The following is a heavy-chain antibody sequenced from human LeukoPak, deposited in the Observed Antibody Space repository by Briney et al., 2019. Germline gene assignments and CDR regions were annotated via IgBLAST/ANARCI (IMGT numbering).Heavy chain of an antibody. Sequence: PSETLSLTCAVYGGSFSGYYWSWIRQPPGKGLEWIGEINHSGSTNYNPSLKSRVTISVDTSKNQFSLKLSSVTAADTAVYYCARALRDDEGSLWDYWGQGTLVTVSS. V-gene: IGHV4-34*01. J-gene: IGHJ4*02. D-gene: IGHD4-17*01. CDR1: GGSFSGYY. CDR2: INHSGST. CDR3: ARALRDDEGSLWDY.